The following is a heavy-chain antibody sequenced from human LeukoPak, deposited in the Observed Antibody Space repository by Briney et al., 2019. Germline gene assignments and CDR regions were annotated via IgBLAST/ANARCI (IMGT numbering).Heavy chain of an antibody. Sequence: PGGSLRLSCAASGFIVSQNYMSWVRQAPGKGLEWVSVIFRGDDTNYVDSVKGGFTIFRDNSKNTLYLQMNSLTAEDTAVYYCARHVWFGEHNGHENWFDPWGQGTLVIVSS. CDR2: IFRGDDT. D-gene: IGHD3-10*01. V-gene: IGHV3-66*04. CDR1: GFIVSQNY. CDR3: ARHVWFGEHNGHENWFDP. J-gene: IGHJ5*02.